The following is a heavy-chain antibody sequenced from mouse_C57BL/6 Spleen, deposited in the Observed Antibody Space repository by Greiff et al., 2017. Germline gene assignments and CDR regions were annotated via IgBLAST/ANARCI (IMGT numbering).Heavy chain of an antibody. CDR1: GFNIKDYY. J-gene: IGHJ1*03. V-gene: IGHV14-2*01. Sequence: EVKLVESGAELVKPGASVKLSCTASGFNIKDYYMHWVKQRTEQGLEWIGRIDPEDGETKYAPKFQGKATITADTSSNTAYLQLSSLTSEDTAVYYCACYYSNYDWYFDVWGTGTTVTVSS. CDR3: ACYYSNYDWYFDV. D-gene: IGHD2-5*01. CDR2: IDPEDGET.